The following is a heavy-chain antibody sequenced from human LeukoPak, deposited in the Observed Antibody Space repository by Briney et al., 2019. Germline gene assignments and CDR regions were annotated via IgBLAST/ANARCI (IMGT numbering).Heavy chain of an antibody. CDR3: AASSAVAAHFDY. CDR2: ISWNSGSI. Sequence: GRSLRLSCAAPGFTFDDYAVHWVRQAPGKGLEWVSGISWNSGSIGYADSVKGRFTISRDNAKNSLYLQMNSLRAEDTALYYCAASSAVAAHFDYWGQGTLVTVSS. V-gene: IGHV3-9*01. CDR1: GFTFDDYA. D-gene: IGHD6-19*01. J-gene: IGHJ4*02.